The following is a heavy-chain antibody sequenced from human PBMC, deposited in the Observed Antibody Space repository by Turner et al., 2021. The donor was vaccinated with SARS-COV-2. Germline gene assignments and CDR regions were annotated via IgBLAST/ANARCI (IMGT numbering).Heavy chain of an antibody. J-gene: IGHJ4*02. CDR2: NGSTT. V-gene: IGHV3-74*02. Sequence: EVQLVESGGGLVQPGGSLRLSCAVSGFTFRSNWMHWVRQAPGKGLVWVSRNGSTTDYADSVKGRFSVSRDNAKNTLYLQMNSLRAEDTAVYYCARSPGYYFDYWGQGTLVTVSS. CDR3: ARSPGYYFDY. CDR1: GFTFRSNW. D-gene: IGHD2-2*01.